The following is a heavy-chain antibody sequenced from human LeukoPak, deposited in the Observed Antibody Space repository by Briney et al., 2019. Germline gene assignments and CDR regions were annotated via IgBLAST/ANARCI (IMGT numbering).Heavy chain of an antibody. CDR3: ARLITIFGVVTDD. Sequence: KPSETLSLTCAAPGYSISSGYYWGWIRPPPGKGLEWIGSIYHSGSTYYNPSLKSRVTISVDTSKNQFSLKLSSVTAADTAVYYCARLITIFGVVTDDWGQGTLVTVSS. J-gene: IGHJ4*02. V-gene: IGHV4-38-2*01. D-gene: IGHD3-3*01. CDR2: IYHSGST. CDR1: GYSISSGYY.